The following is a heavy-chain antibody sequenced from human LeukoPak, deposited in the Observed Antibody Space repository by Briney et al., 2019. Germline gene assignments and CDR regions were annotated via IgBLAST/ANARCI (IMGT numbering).Heavy chain of an antibody. J-gene: IGHJ4*02. CDR2: IYSGGST. CDR1: GFTVSSNY. V-gene: IGHV3-66*01. CDR3: ARIEGPQEAGYFDY. D-gene: IGHD5-24*01. Sequence: GGSLRLSCAASGFTVSSNYMSWVRQAPGKGLEWVSVIYSGGSTYYADSVKGRFTISRDNSKNTLYLQMNSLRAEDTAVYYCARIEGPQEAGYFDYWGQGTLVTVSS.